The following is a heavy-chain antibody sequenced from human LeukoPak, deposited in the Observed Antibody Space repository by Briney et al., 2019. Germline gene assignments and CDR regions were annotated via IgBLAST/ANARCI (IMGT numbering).Heavy chain of an antibody. V-gene: IGHV3-23*01. D-gene: IGHD1-14*01. CDR2: ISNSGDST. CDR3: VKDRCDRATCPEV. J-gene: IGHJ4*02. CDR1: GFTFSSYW. Sequence: GGSLRLSCAASGFTFSSYWMHWVRQAPGEGLQWVSGISNSGDSTYYLDSVKGRFTISRDNSKNTLHLQMSSLRAEDTALYYCVKDRCDRATCPEVWGQGTLVTVSS.